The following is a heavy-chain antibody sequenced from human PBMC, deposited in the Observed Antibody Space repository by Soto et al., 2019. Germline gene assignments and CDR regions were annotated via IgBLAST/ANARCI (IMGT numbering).Heavy chain of an antibody. D-gene: IGHD6-13*01. V-gene: IGHV3-23*01. CDR1: GFTFTSHA. J-gene: IGHJ4*02. Sequence: EVQLLESGGGLVQPGGSLRLSCAASGFTFTSHALSWVRQAPGRGLERVAAISGGGDRTEFADSVKGRFVISRDNSQNTIYLQVNSLRVEDTAVYYCAKSGRWYLGDYFDYWGQGTLVTVSS. CDR3: AKSGRWYLGDYFDY. CDR2: ISGGGDRT.